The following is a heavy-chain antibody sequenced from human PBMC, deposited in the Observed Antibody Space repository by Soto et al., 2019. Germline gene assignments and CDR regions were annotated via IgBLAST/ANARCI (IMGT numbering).Heavy chain of an antibody. CDR1: GGSISSGGYY. Sequence: QVQLQESGPGLVKPSQTLSLTCTVSGGSISSGGYYWSWIRQHPGKGLEWIGYIYYSGSTYYNPSLKSRFTISVDTSKNQFSLKLSSVTAADTAVYYCARAGFYCSSTSCYPNWFDPWGQGTLVTVSS. CDR3: ARAGFYCSSTSCYPNWFDP. V-gene: IGHV4-31*03. CDR2: IYYSGST. J-gene: IGHJ5*02. D-gene: IGHD2-2*01.